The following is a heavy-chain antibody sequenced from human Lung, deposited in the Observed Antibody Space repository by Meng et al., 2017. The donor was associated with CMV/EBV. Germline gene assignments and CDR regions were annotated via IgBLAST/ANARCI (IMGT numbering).Heavy chain of an antibody. CDR1: GFTFSSYD. J-gene: IGHJ4*02. D-gene: IGHD6-25*01. V-gene: IGHV3-30*04. CDR3: KGRADYVDS. CDR2: ISIDGSSK. Sequence: GESLKISCAASGFTFSSYDMNWVRQAPGKALEWVAVISIDGSSKFYADSMKGRFTISRDNSKNTLFLQVNSLRHEDTAVYYCKGRADYVDSWGPGTLVTVSS.